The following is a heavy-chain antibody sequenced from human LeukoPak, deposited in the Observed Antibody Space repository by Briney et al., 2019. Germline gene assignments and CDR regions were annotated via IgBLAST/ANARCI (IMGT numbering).Heavy chain of an antibody. J-gene: IGHJ5*02. CDR3: AASGWYSWFDP. CDR2: IYYSGST. V-gene: IGHV4-59*11. CDR1: GGSISSHY. Sequence: SETLSLTCTVSGGSISSHYWSWIRRPPGKGLEWIGYIYYSGSTNYNPSLKSRVTISVDTSKNQFPLKLSSVTAADTAVYYCAASGWYSWFDPWGQGTLVTVSS. D-gene: IGHD6-19*01.